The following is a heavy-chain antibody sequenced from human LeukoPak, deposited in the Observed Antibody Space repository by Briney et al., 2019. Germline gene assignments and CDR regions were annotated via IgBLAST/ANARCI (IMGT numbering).Heavy chain of an antibody. V-gene: IGHV3-30*02. CDR3: AKDRRGYCSGNSCPDAFDI. CDR2: IRYDGSNK. Sequence: GGSLRLSCAASGFTFSSYGMHWVRQAPGKGLEWVAFIRYDGSNKYYADSVKGRFTISRDNSKNTLYLQMNSLRAEDTAVYYCAKDRRGYCSGNSCPDAFDIWGQGTMGTVSS. D-gene: IGHD2-15*01. J-gene: IGHJ3*02. CDR1: GFTFSSYG.